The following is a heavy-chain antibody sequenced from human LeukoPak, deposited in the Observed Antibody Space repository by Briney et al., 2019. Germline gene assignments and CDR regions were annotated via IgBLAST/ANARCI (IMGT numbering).Heavy chain of an antibody. V-gene: IGHV4-59*01. CDR2: IYYSGST. Sequence: SETLSLTCAVSGGPIIASYWSWIRQPPGKGLEWIGYIYYSGSTNYNPSLKSRVTISVDTSKNQFSLKLSSVTAADTAVYYCARAPFGDCSGGSCYYDAFDIWGQGTMVTVSS. D-gene: IGHD2-15*01. J-gene: IGHJ3*02. CDR1: GGPIIASY. CDR3: ARAPFGDCSGGSCYYDAFDI.